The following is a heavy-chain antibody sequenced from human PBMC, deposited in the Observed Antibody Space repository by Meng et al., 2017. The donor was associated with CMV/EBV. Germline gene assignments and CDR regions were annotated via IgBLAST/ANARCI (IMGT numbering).Heavy chain of an antibody. D-gene: IGHD4-11*01. CDR2: IKVDGSDK. CDR3: ARDTLSTVTTVPHYGMDV. J-gene: IGHJ6*02. Sequence: GESLKISCAASGFTFSIYWMTWVRQAPGKGLEWVANIKVDGSDKYYVDSVKGRFTISSDNAKNSVYLQMNSLRAEDTAVYYCARDTLSTVTTVPHYGMDVWGQGTTVTVSS. CDR1: GFTFSIYW. V-gene: IGHV3-7*01.